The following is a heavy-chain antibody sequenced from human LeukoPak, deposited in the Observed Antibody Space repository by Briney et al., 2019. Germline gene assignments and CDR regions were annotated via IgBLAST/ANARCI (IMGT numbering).Heavy chain of an antibody. V-gene: IGHV3-21*04. D-gene: IGHD2-15*01. CDR1: GFSFSSYN. CDR3: ASGAPKYCSGGSCYRVDY. Sequence: GGSLRLSCAASGFSFSSYNMNWVRQAPGKGLEWVASISSTSSYIYYGDSVKGRFTISRDNAKNSVYVQMNSLRAEDTAVYYCASGAPKYCSGGSCYRVDYWGQGTLVTVSS. J-gene: IGHJ4*02. CDR2: ISSTSSYI.